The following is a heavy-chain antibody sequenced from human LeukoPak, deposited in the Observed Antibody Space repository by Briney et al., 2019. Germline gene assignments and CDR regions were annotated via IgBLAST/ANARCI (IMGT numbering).Heavy chain of an antibody. CDR2: IYYSGST. Sequence: SETLSLTCTVSGGSISSSSYYWSWIRQPPGKGLEWIGYIYYSGSTNYNPSLKSRVTISVDTSKNQFSLKLSSVTAADTAVYYCASHPRGREGDYWGQGTLVTVSS. CDR1: GGSISSSSYY. D-gene: IGHD1-26*01. V-gene: IGHV4-61*05. J-gene: IGHJ4*02. CDR3: ASHPRGREGDY.